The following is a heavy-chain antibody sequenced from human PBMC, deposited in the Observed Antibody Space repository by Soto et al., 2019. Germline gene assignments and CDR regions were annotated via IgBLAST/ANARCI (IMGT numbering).Heavy chain of an antibody. CDR2: ISSNSSYI. CDR1: GFTFSNYS. CDR3: AGFGPAPRGDSYGDFDY. Sequence: GGSLRLSCAASGFTFSNYSMNWVRQAPGKGLEWVASISSNSSYIYYADSVNGRFTISRANAKNSLKLQMNSLRAEDTAVYDGAGFGPAPRGDSYGDFDYWGQGTLVTVSS. V-gene: IGHV3-21*01. D-gene: IGHD5-18*01. J-gene: IGHJ4*02.